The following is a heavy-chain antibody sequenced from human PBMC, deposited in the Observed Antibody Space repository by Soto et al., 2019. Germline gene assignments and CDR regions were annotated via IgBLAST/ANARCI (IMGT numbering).Heavy chain of an antibody. CDR3: ARTAGGSFWGYSDY. CDR1: GYRFTSYW. D-gene: IGHD1-26*01. V-gene: IGHV5-51*01. J-gene: IGHJ4*02. Sequence: LKISCTVSGYRFTSYWISWVRQMPGKGLEWMGIIYPGDSDTRYSPSFQGQVTISADKSISTAYLQWSSLKASDTAMYYCARTAGGSFWGYSDYWGQGTLVTVSS. CDR2: IYPGDSDT.